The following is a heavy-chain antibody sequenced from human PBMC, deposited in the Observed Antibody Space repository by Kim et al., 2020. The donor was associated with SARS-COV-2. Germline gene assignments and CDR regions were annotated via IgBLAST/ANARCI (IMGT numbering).Heavy chain of an antibody. CDR2: IKEDGSNK. J-gene: IGHJ6*02. CDR3: ARRNWTYGGDYGMDV. V-gene: IGHV3-7*03. D-gene: IGHD1-7*01. CDR1: GFIFSSCW. Sequence: GGSLRLSCAASGFIFSSCWMSWVRQAPGKGLEWVANIKEDGSNKYYLDSVKGRFTVSRDNAKNSLYLQMNSLRAEDTAVYYCARRNWTYGGDYGMDVWGQGTTVTVSS.